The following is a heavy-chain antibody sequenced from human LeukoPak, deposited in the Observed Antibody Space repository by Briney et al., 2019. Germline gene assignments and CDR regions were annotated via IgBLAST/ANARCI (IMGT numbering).Heavy chain of an antibody. CDR2: ISAHNGNT. CDR3: ARDRGIAARPSWFDP. D-gene: IGHD6-6*01. Sequence: GASVKVSCRASGYTFTSYGISWVRHAPGQGLEWMGWISAHNGNTNYAQKLQGIVTMTTDTSTSTAYMELRSLITDDTAVDYCARDRGIAARPSWFDPWGQGTLVTVSS. V-gene: IGHV1-18*01. J-gene: IGHJ5*02. CDR1: GYTFTSYG.